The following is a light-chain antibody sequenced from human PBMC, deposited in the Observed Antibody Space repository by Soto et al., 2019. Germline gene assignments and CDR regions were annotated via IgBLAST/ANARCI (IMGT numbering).Light chain of an antibody. V-gene: IGKV3-11*01. CDR3: QQRGTWPLT. CDR2: DAS. Sequence: ETVLTQSPAILSLSPGERATLSCRASQSISRFVAWFQQKPGHSPRLLIYDASNRATGIPARFTGSGSGTDFTLTISSLEPEDSAVYFCQQRGTWPLTFGEGTKLEIK. J-gene: IGKJ4*01. CDR1: QSISRF.